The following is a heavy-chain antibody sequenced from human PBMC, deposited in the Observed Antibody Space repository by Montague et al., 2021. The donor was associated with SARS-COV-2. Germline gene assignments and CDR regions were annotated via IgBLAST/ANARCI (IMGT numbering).Heavy chain of an antibody. CDR3: ARHRRYDVVTYYPDF. V-gene: IGHV4-39*01. D-gene: IGHD3-9*01. CDR1: GGSFDSDNFF. CDR2: ISNGGRT. J-gene: IGHJ4*02. Sequence: SETPSLTCSVSGGSFDSDNFFWGWIRQPPGKRLEWIGVISNGGRTFDNPSLKSRVTISVHTSRNQLSLNVKSVTAADTAVYYCARHRRYDVVTYYPDFWGQGILATVSS.